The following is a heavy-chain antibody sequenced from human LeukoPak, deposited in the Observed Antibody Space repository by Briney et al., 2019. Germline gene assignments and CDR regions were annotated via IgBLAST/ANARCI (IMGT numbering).Heavy chain of an antibody. CDR1: GDSISRSSYY. CDR2: IYYSGST. J-gene: IGHJ4*02. D-gene: IGHD6-13*01. Sequence: SETLSLTCIVSGDSISRSSYYWGWIRQPPGKGLGWVRSIYYSGSTYYNPSLKSRVTISVDTSKNQFYLKLSSVTAADTAVYYCARRFHSSSWIDYWGQGTLVTVSS. CDR3: ARRFHSSSWIDY. V-gene: IGHV4-39*01.